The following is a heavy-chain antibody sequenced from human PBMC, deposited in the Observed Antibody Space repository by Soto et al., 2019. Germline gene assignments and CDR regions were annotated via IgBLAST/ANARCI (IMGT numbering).Heavy chain of an antibody. CDR1: GCTFSSYG. CDR3: AKDRGYSYGYFDY. Sequence: GGSLRLSCAASGCTFSSYGMRWVRQAPGKGLEWVAVISYDGSNKYYADSVKGRFTISRDNSKNTLYLQMNSLRAEDTAVYYCAKDRGYSYGYFDYWGQGTLVTVSS. D-gene: IGHD5-18*01. J-gene: IGHJ4*02. V-gene: IGHV3-30*18. CDR2: ISYDGSNK.